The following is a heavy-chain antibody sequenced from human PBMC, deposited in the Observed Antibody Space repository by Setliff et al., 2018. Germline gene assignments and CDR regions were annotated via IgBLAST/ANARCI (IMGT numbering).Heavy chain of an antibody. J-gene: IGHJ6*03. CDR1: GGTFSSYG. V-gene: IGHV1-69*05. CDR2: TIPMFGTT. Sequence: SVKVSCKASGGTFSSYGISWVRQAPGQGLEWMGGTIPMFGTTNYARKFQGRVTIITDESTSTAYMQLSSLGSEDTAVYYCVREGVDSRSSTDYRYYMDVWGKGTTVTVSS. D-gene: IGHD3-22*01. CDR3: VREGVDSRSSTDYRYYMDV.